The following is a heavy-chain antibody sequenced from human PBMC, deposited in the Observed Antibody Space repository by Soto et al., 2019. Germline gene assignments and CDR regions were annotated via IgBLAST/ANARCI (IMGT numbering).Heavy chain of an antibody. Sequence: SETLSLTCAVYGGSFSGYYWSWIRQPPGKGLEWIGEINHSGSTNYNPSLKSRVTISVDTSKNQFSLKLSSVTAADTAVYYCARDHDYGDDYGIDVWGQGTTVTVSS. V-gene: IGHV4-34*01. D-gene: IGHD4-17*01. CDR2: INHSGST. CDR3: ARDHDYGDDYGIDV. J-gene: IGHJ6*02. CDR1: GGSFSGYY.